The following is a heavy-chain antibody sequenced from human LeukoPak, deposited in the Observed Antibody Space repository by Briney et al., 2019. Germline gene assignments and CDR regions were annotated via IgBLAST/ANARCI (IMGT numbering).Heavy chain of an antibody. Sequence: SETLSLTCTVSGGSISSSSYYWGWIRQPPGKGLEWIGEINHSGSTNYNPSLKSRVTISGDTSKNQFSLNLSSVTAADTAVYYCARGRRRSSGWSFDYWGQGTLVTVSS. J-gene: IGHJ4*02. CDR2: INHSGST. D-gene: IGHD6-19*01. CDR3: ARGRRRSSGWSFDY. V-gene: IGHV4-39*07. CDR1: GGSISSSSYY.